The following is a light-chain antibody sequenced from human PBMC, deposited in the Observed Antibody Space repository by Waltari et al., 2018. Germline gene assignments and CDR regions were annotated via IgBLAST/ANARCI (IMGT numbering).Light chain of an antibody. J-gene: IGKJ1*01. V-gene: IGKV3-20*01. Sequence: ELVLTQSPGPLSLSPGERGTLSCRASQSVSSFLAWYQQKPGQAPRLLIYGASTRATGIPDRFSGSGSGTDFSLTISRLEPEDFAVYYCQKYDRLPATFGQGTKVEIK. CDR1: QSVSSF. CDR3: QKYDRLPAT. CDR2: GAS.